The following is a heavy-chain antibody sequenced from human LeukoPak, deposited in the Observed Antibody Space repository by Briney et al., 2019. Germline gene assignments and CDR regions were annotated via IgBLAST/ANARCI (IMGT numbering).Heavy chain of an antibody. Sequence: PSETLSLTCTVSGDSISSGSYYWSWIRQPADKGLEWIGRIYTGGSTDYNPSLRSRVTISVDTSKNHFSLKLSSVTAADTAVYYCARRRDGYNFGYYYYYMDVWGKGTTVTVSS. D-gene: IGHD5-24*01. CDR3: ARRRDGYNFGYYYYYMDV. CDR2: IYTGGST. CDR1: GDSISSGSYY. V-gene: IGHV4-61*02. J-gene: IGHJ6*03.